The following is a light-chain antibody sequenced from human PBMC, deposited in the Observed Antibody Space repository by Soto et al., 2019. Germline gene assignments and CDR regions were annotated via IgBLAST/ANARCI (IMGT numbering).Light chain of an antibody. Sequence: QSVLTKSTSASASLGASVKLTCTLSRGHSSYAIAWHQQQPEKGPRYLMKLNSDGSHSKGDGIPDRFSGSSSGAERYLTISSLQSEDEADYYCQTWGTGIPVFGGGTKLTVL. CDR1: RGHSSYA. J-gene: IGLJ3*02. CDR3: QTWGTGIPV. CDR2: LNSDGSH. V-gene: IGLV4-69*01.